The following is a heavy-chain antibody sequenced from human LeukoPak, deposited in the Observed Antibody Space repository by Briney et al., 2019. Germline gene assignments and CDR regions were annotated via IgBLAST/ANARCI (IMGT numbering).Heavy chain of an antibody. CDR3: ASILGYCRGGSCYAPHHFDI. V-gene: IGHV1-69*05. CDR1: GGTFSSYA. J-gene: IGHJ3*02. CDR2: IVPIFGTA. Sequence: SVKVSXKASGGTFSSYAISWVRQAPGQGLEWMGRIVPIFGTANYAQKFQGRVTITTDESTSTAYMELSSLRSEDTAVYYCASILGYCRGGSCYAPHHFDIWGQGTMVTVSS. D-gene: IGHD2-15*01.